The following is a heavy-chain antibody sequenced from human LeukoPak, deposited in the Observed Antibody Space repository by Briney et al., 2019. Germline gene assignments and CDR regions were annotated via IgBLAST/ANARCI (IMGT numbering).Heavy chain of an antibody. CDR3: ARGYCRSTSCYNDFDY. J-gene: IGHJ4*02. D-gene: IGHD2-2*02. CDR2: IIPMLDIA. V-gene: IGHV1-69*02. Sequence: SVKVSCKASGGTFSSYSISWVRQAPGQGLEWMGRIIPMLDIANYAQKFQDRVTITADKSMSTAYMELSSLRSEDTAVYYCARGYCRSTSCYNDFDYWGQGTLVTVSS. CDR1: GGTFSSYS.